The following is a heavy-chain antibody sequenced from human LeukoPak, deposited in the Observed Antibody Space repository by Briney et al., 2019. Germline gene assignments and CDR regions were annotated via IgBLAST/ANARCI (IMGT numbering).Heavy chain of an antibody. CDR2: IYYSGST. D-gene: IGHD6-6*01. CDR1: GGSISSSSYY. V-gene: IGHV4-39*01. J-gene: IGHJ4*02. CDR3: ARGSSSSFDY. Sequence: SETLSLTCTVSGGSISSSSYYWGWIRQPPGKGLEGIGSIYYSGSTYYNPSLKSRVTISVDTSKNQFSLKLSSVTDADTAVYYCARGSSSSFDYWGQGTLVTVSS.